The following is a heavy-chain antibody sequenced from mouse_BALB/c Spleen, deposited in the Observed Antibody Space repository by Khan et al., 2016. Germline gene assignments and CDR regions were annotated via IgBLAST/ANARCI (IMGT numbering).Heavy chain of an antibody. Sequence: EVKLLESGGGLVQPGGSLKLSCAASGFDFRRYWMSWVRQAPGKGLEWIGEINPDSRTINYTPSLKDKFTISRDNAKNTLYLQMSKVRSEDTDLXYCARAGYYGYLAYWGQGTLVSVSA. V-gene: IGHV4-1*02. J-gene: IGHJ3*01. CDR2: INPDSRTI. CDR3: ARAGYYGYLAY. CDR1: GFDFRRYW. D-gene: IGHD1-1*01.